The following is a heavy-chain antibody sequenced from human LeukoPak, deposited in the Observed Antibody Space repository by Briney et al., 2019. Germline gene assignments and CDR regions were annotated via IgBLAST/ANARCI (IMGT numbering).Heavy chain of an antibody. D-gene: IGHD1-26*01. V-gene: IGHV4-59*01. Sequence: SETLSLTCTVSGGSINSYYWSWIRQPPGKGLEWIGYIYYSGSTNYNPSLKSRVTISVDTSKNQFSLKLSSVTAADTAVYYCARGFDLVGYWGQGTLATVSS. CDR2: IYYSGST. J-gene: IGHJ4*02. CDR1: GGSINSYY. CDR3: ARGFDLVGY.